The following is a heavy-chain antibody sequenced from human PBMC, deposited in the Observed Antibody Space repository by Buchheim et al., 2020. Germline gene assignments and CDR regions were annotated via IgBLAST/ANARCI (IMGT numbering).Heavy chain of an antibody. J-gene: IGHJ6*02. CDR3: ARGGKERSYYYYYYGMDV. D-gene: IGHD1-26*01. Sequence: QVQLVQSGAEVKKPGSSVKVSCKASGGTFSSYAISWVRQAPGQGLEWMGRIIPILGIANYAQKFQGRVTITADKSTSTAYMELSSLRSEDTAVYYCARGGKERSYYYYYYGMDVWGQGTT. CDR2: IIPILGIA. V-gene: IGHV1-69*04. CDR1: GGTFSSYA.